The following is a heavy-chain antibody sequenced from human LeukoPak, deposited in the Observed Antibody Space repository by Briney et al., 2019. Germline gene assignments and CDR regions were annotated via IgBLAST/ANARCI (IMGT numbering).Heavy chain of an antibody. CDR1: GYTFTSYY. CDR2: INPSGGST. Sequence: ASVKVSCKASGYTFTSYYMHWVRQAPGQGLEWMGIINPSGGSTSYAQKFQGRVTMTRDTSTSTVYMKLSSLRSEDTAVYYCAREAIAAADHYGMDVWGKGTTVTVSS. J-gene: IGHJ6*04. D-gene: IGHD6-13*01. V-gene: IGHV1-46*01. CDR3: AREAIAAADHYGMDV.